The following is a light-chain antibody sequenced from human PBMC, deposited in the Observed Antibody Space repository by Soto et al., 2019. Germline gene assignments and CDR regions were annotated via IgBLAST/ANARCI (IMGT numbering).Light chain of an antibody. CDR1: QTVTRNY. Sequence: ELVLTQSPGTLSLSPGDSATLSCRASQTVTRNYLAWHQQKTGQTPRLLVYGESSRATGIPDRFSGSGSGTDFTLTISRLEPEDFAVYYCQQHGSSPITCGQGTRLEIK. CDR3: QQHGSSPIT. CDR2: GES. J-gene: IGKJ5*01. V-gene: IGKV3-20*01.